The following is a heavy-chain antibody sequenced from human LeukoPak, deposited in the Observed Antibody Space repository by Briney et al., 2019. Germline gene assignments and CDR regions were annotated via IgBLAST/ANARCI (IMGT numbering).Heavy chain of an antibody. CDR3: AKGGIMVRGVIIREDY. V-gene: IGHV3-23*01. Sequence: PGGSLRLSCAASGFTFSSYAMSWVRQAPGKGLEWVSAISGSGGSTYYADSVKGRFTISRDNSKNTLYLQMNSLRAEDTAVYYCAKGGIMVRGVIIREDYWGQGTLVTVSS. J-gene: IGHJ4*02. CDR1: GFTFSSYA. D-gene: IGHD3-10*01. CDR2: ISGSGGST.